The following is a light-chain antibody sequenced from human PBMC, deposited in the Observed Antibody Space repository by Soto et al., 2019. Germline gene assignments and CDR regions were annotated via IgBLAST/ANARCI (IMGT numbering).Light chain of an antibody. CDR3: QQYATSPWT. CDR1: QNISDSY. Sequence: IRLTQSPGTLSLSPGERATLSCRASQNISDSYLAWYQQKPGQAPRLLIHGASSRAGGVPDRVSGSGSGTAFTLTISRLEPEDFALYYCQQYATSPWTFGQGTKVDIK. V-gene: IGKV3-20*01. J-gene: IGKJ1*01. CDR2: GAS.